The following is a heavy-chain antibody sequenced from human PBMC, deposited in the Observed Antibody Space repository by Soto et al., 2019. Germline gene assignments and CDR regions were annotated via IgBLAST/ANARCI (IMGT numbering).Heavy chain of an antibody. J-gene: IGHJ4*02. Sequence: SETLSLTCAVSGYSIGSGYYWVWIRQPPGKGLEWIGSIYHSGSTYYNPSLKSRVTISVDTSKNQFSLKLSSVTAADTAVYYCARGQGDRYGDYALDYWGQGTLVTVSS. CDR2: IYHSGST. V-gene: IGHV4-38-2*01. D-gene: IGHD4-17*01. CDR1: GYSIGSGYY. CDR3: ARGQGDRYGDYALDY.